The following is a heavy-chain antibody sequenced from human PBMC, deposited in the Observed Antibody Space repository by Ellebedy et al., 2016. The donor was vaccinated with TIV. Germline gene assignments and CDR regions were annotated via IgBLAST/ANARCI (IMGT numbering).Heavy chain of an antibody. V-gene: IGHV1-46*01. D-gene: IGHD1-26*01. Sequence: ASVKVSCXASGYTFIDYYMNWVRQAPGQGLEWMGIINLSRGNTAYAQKFEGRITMTRDMSTTTVYMELSSLRSEDTAVYYCARSPPYSGSHDFYFDYWGQGTLVTVSS. CDR3: ARSPPYSGSHDFYFDY. J-gene: IGHJ4*02. CDR1: GYTFIDYY. CDR2: INLSRGNT.